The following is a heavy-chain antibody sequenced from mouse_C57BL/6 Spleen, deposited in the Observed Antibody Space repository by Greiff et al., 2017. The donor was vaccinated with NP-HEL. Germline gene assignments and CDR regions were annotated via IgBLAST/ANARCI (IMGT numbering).Heavy chain of an antibody. Sequence: VQLQQSGAELVRPGASVKLSCTASGFNIKDDYMHWVKQRPEQGLEWIGWIDPENGDTEYASKFQGKATITADTSSNTAYLQLSSLTSEDTAVYYCTTKAGYYGSSYVRYFDVWGTGTTVTVSS. CDR1: GFNIKDDY. CDR3: TTKAGYYGSSYVRYFDV. V-gene: IGHV14-4*01. J-gene: IGHJ1*03. D-gene: IGHD1-1*01. CDR2: IDPENGDT.